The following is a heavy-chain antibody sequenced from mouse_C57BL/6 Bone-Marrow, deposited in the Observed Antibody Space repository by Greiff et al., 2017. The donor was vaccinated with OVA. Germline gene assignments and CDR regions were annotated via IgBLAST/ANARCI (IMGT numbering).Heavy chain of an antibody. Sequence: VVESGEGLVKPGGSLKLSCAASGFTFSSYAMSWVRQTPEKRLEWVAYISSGGDYIYYADTVKGRFTISRDNARNTLYLQMSSLNSEDTAMYYCTSNSLGAMDYWGQGTSVTVSS. J-gene: IGHJ4*01. CDR1: GFTFSSYA. V-gene: IGHV5-9-1*02. CDR3: TSNSLGAMDY. D-gene: IGHD1-3*01. CDR2: ISSGGDYI.